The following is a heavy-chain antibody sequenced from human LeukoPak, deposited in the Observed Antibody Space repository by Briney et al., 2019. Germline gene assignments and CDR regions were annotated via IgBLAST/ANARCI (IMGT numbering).Heavy chain of an antibody. CDR3: ARDHVYGGADY. J-gene: IGHJ4*02. D-gene: IGHD5/OR15-5a*01. V-gene: IGHV3-23*01. CDR2: ISGSGGST. CDR1: GFTFSSYA. Sequence: GGSLRLSCAASGFTFSSYAMSWVRQAPGKGLEWVSAISGSGGSTYYADSVKGRFTISRDNSKSSLFLQMNSLRTEDTALYYCARDHVYGGADYWGQGTLPPSLQ.